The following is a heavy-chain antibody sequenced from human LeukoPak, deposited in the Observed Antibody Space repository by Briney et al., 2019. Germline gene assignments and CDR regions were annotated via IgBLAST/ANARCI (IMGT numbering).Heavy chain of an antibody. J-gene: IGHJ4*02. Sequence: ASVTVSCKASGYTFTSYAMHWVRQAPGQRLEWMGWINAGNGNTKYSQKFQGRVTITRDTSASTAYMELSSLRSEDTAVYYCARSLAYCSGGSCYPDYWGQGTLVTVSS. CDR1: GYTFTSYA. CDR3: ARSLAYCSGGSCYPDY. D-gene: IGHD2-15*01. V-gene: IGHV1-3*01. CDR2: INAGNGNT.